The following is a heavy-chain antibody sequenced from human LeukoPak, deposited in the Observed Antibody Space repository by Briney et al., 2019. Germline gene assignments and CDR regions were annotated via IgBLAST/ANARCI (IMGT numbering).Heavy chain of an antibody. Sequence: SETLSLTCTVSGDSISTSSYYWGWIRQPPGKGLEWIGSIYYTGSTYYNPSLKSRVTISVDTSKNQFSLKLSSVTAADTAVYYCARVYSGYYYMDVWGKGTTVTVSS. CDR3: ARVYSGYYYMDV. D-gene: IGHD1-26*01. J-gene: IGHJ6*03. CDR2: IYYTGST. V-gene: IGHV4-39*07. CDR1: GDSISTSSYY.